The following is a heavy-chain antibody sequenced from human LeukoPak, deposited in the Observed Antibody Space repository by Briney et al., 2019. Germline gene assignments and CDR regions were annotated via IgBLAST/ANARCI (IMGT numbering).Heavy chain of an antibody. D-gene: IGHD5-24*01. CDR2: IYYSGST. J-gene: IGHJ4*02. Sequence: PSETLSLTCTVSGGSISSSSYYWSWIRQPPGKGLEWIGYIYYSGSTYYNPSLKSRVTISVDTSKNQFSLKLSSVTAADTAVYYCARERDGYTLFDYGGQGPLVTVS. CDR1: GGSISSSSYY. CDR3: ARERDGYTLFDY. V-gene: IGHV4-30-4*01.